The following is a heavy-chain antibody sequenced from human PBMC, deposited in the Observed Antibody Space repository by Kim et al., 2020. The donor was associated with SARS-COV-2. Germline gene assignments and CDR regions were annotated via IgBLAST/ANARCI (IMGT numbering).Heavy chain of an antibody. Sequence: TGSSPSFQGKGTISADTSISTAYRQWSSLRASDTAMYYCARLIGSSGWFDYWGQGTLVTVSS. D-gene: IGHD6-19*01. J-gene: IGHJ4*02. V-gene: IGHV5-51*01. CDR3: ARLIGSSGWFDY. CDR2: T.